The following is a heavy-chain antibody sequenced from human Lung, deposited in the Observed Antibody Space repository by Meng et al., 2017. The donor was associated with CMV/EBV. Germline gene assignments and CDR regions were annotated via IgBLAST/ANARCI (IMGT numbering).Heavy chain of an antibody. D-gene: IGHD5-24*01. CDR3: ARDPRGDGGVTFDY. Sequence: GGSLRLSCVGSGFNFNNYWMNWVRQAPGKGLEWVANINEDGSETYYLDSVKGRFTISRDNAKNSLFLQMNSLRADDTAVYYCARDPRGDGGVTFDYWGQG. V-gene: IGHV3-7*01. CDR1: GFNFNNYW. J-gene: IGHJ4*02. CDR2: INEDGSET.